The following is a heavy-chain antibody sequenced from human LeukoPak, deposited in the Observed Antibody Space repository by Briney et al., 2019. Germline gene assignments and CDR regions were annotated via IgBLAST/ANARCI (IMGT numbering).Heavy chain of an antibody. CDR3: AREEWETLGGWFDP. Sequence: PSETLSLTCTVSGGSISSGSYYWSWIRQPAGKGLEWIGRIYTSGSTIYNPSLKSRVTISVDTSKNQFSLKLSSVTAADTAVYYCAREEWETLGGWFDPWGQGTLVTVSS. J-gene: IGHJ5*02. CDR1: GGSISSGSYY. D-gene: IGHD1-26*01. CDR2: IYTSGST. V-gene: IGHV4-61*02.